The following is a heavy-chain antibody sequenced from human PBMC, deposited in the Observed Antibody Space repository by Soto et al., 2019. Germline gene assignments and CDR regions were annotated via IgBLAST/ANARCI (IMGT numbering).Heavy chain of an antibody. CDR1: GFTFRSYW. V-gene: IGHV3-7*01. Sequence: DVQLVESGGGLVQPGGSLRLSCAASGFTFRSYWMSWVRQAPGKGLEWVANIKYDGSEEYYVDSVKGRFTISRDNAKNSLYLQMSGLTVEDTAVYYCADANGGAVTGIPWGQGTLVIVSS. CDR2: IKYDGSEE. D-gene: IGHD3-16*01. CDR3: ADANGGAVTGIP. J-gene: IGHJ4*02.